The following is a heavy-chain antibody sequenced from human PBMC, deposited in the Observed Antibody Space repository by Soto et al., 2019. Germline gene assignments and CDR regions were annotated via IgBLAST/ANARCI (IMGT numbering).Heavy chain of an antibody. V-gene: IGHV1-46*01. CDR3: ARPSSSSSWYAHWYFDL. CDR2: INPSGGST. Sequence: QVQLVQSRAEVKKPGASVKVSCKASGYTFTSYYMHWVRQAPGQGLEWMGIINPSGGSTSYAQKFQGRVTMTRDTSTSTVYMELSSLRSEDTAVYYCARPSSSSSWYAHWYFDLWGRGTLVTVSS. CDR1: GYTFTSYY. J-gene: IGHJ2*01. D-gene: IGHD6-13*01.